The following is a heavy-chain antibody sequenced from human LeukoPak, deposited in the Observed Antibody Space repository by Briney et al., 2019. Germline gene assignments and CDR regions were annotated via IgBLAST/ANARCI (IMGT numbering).Heavy chain of an antibody. V-gene: IGHV3-23*01. Sequence: GGSLRLSCAASGFAFSSYAMNWVRQAPGKGLEWVSAINAGGDSTYYADSVKGRFTISRDNSKNTLYLQMNSLRAEDTAVYYCAKDPPFAYYYDSSGYFDYWGQGTLVTVSS. D-gene: IGHD3-22*01. CDR3: AKDPPFAYYYDSSGYFDY. CDR2: INAGGDST. J-gene: IGHJ4*02. CDR1: GFAFSSYA.